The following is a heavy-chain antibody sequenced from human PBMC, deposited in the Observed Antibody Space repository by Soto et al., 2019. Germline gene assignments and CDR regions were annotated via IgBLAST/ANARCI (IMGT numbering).Heavy chain of an antibody. Sequence: HVQLVQSGAEVKKAGSSVKVSCKASGGTFSIYAISWVRQAPGQGLEWMGVIIPIFGTTNYAQKFQGRVMITADESTSSVDMELSSLRSDDTAVYYCTREVAVAGFDYWGQGTLVTVAS. D-gene: IGHD6-19*01. CDR1: GGTFSIYA. CDR3: TREVAVAGFDY. V-gene: IGHV1-69*12. CDR2: IIPIFGTT. J-gene: IGHJ4*02.